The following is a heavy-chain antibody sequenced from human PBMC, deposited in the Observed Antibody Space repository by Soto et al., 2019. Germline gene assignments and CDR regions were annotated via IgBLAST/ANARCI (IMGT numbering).Heavy chain of an antibody. V-gene: IGHV5-51*01. CDR3: ARGKDSSPRGGLDF. D-gene: IGHD4-4*01. J-gene: IGHJ4*02. Sequence: GDSLKISCKHSGFNFPTFWIAWVRQMPGKGLEWMGTIYPDDSDTRYSPSFQGQVTISADKSIQTAYLQWGSLKASDSALYYCARGKDSSPRGGLDFWGQGTLVTV. CDR2: IYPDDSDT. CDR1: GFNFPTFW.